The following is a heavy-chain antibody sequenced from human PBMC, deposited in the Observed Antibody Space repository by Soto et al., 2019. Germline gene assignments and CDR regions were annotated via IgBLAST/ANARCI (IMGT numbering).Heavy chain of an antibody. V-gene: IGHV4-31*11. CDR3: ASAPXP. CDR2: IYNSGTT. Sequence: TPSLTCAVSGRSISREGDYSSCIRQHPGNGLEWIGYIYNSGTTYYNPSLKSRVTISVDTSKNQFSLKLTSVTAAATAVYYCASAPXPWGQGTLVTVS. CDR1: GRSISREGDY. J-gene: IGHJ5*02.